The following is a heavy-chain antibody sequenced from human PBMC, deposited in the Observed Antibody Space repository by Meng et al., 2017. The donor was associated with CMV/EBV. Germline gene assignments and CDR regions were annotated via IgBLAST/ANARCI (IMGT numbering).Heavy chain of an antibody. J-gene: IGHJ6*02. Sequence: GGPLRLSCKGSGYSFTSYWIGWVRQMPGKGLEWMGIIYPGDSDTRYSPSFQGQVTISADKSISTAYLQWSSLKASDTAMYYCARPIAAAGNDYYGMDVWGQGTTVTVSS. D-gene: IGHD6-13*01. V-gene: IGHV5-51*01. CDR3: ARPIAAAGNDYYGMDV. CDR1: GYSFTSYW. CDR2: IYPGDSDT.